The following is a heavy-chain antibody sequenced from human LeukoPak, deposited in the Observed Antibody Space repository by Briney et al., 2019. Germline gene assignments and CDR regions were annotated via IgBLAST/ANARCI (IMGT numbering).Heavy chain of an antibody. Sequence: GGSLRLSCAASEFTVSVNYMSWVRQAPGKGLEWVSAISGSGTSTYYADSVKGRFTISRDNSKNTLFLQMNSLRAEDTAVYYCAKDPRGGDHMDVWGKGTTVTVSS. V-gene: IGHV3-23*01. CDR3: AKDPRGGDHMDV. CDR1: EFTVSVNY. J-gene: IGHJ6*03. CDR2: ISGSGTST. D-gene: IGHD3-16*01.